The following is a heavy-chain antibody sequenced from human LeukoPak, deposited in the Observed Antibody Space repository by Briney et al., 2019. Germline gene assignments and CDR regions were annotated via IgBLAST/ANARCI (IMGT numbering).Heavy chain of an antibody. CDR1: GFTVSSKY. J-gene: IGHJ4*02. CDR2: IYSGGST. V-gene: IGHV3-53*01. Sequence: GGSLRLSCAASGFTVSSKYMSWVRQAPGKGLEWVSVIYSGGSTYYADSVKGRFTISRDNSKNTLYLQMNSLRAEDTAMYYCAREGITGTTSPYFDYWGQGTLVTVSS. D-gene: IGHD1-20*01. CDR3: AREGITGTTSPYFDY.